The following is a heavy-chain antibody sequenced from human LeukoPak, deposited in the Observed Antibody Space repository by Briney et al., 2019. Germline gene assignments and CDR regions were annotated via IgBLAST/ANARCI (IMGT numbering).Heavy chain of an antibody. D-gene: IGHD6-19*01. CDR1: GGSISSYY. CDR3: ARDSSCGFFDY. CDR2: TYYSGST. V-gene: IGHV4-59*01. J-gene: IGHJ4*02. Sequence: SETLSLTCTVSGGSISSYYWSWIRQPPGKGLEWIGYTYYSGSTNYNPSLKSRVTISVDTSKNQFSLKLSSVTAADTAVYYCARDSSCGFFDYWGQGTLVTVSS.